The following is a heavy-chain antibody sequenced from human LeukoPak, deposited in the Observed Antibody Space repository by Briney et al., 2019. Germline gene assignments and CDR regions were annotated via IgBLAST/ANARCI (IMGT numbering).Heavy chain of an antibody. CDR1: GGSISSSSYY. J-gene: IGHJ4*02. Sequence: SETLSLTCTVSGGSISSSSYYWGWIRQPPGKGLEWIGSIYYSGSTYYNPSLKSQVTISVDTSKNQFSLKLSSVTAADTAVYYCARDSSSSADYWGQGTLVTVSS. V-gene: IGHV4-39*01. CDR3: ARDSSSSADY. D-gene: IGHD6-6*01. CDR2: IYYSGST.